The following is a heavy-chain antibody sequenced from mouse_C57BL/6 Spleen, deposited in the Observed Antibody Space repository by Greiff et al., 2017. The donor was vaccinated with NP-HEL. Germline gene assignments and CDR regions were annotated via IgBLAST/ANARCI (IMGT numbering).Heavy chain of an antibody. CDR2: ISNGGGST. Sequence: EVKLMESGGGLVQPGGSLKLSCAASGFTFSDYYMYWVRQTPEKRLEWVAYISNGGGSTYYPDTVKGRFTISRDNAKNTLYLQMSRLKSEDTAMYYCARHPLYYYGSAGYFDVWGTGTTVTVSS. J-gene: IGHJ1*03. D-gene: IGHD1-1*01. CDR1: GFTFSDYY. V-gene: IGHV5-12*01. CDR3: ARHPLYYYGSAGYFDV.